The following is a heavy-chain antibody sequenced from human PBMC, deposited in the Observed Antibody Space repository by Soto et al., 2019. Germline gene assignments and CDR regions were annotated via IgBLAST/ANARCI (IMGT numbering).Heavy chain of an antibody. J-gene: IGHJ4*02. Sequence: PSETLSLTCPVSGGSITSSSYYWGWIRQPPGKGLEWIGSIYYSGSTYYNPSLKGRVTISVDTSKNQFSLKLSSVTAADTAVYYCARTNYKLGSIDYWGQGTLVTVSS. V-gene: IGHV4-39*07. CDR2: IYYSGST. CDR1: GGSITSSSYY. CDR3: ARTNYKLGSIDY. D-gene: IGHD1-7*01.